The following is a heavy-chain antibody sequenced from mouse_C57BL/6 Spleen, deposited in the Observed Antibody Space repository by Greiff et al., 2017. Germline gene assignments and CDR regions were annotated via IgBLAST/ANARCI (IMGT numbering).Heavy chain of an antibody. Sequence: VQLQQPGTELVKPGASVKLSCKASGYTFTSYWMHWVKQRPGQGLEWIGNINPSNGGTNYNEKFKSKATLTVDKSSSTAYMQLSSLTSEDSAVYYCARSFYGQDRDFDYWGQGTTLTVSS. J-gene: IGHJ2*01. CDR3: ARSFYGQDRDFDY. CDR1: GYTFTSYW. D-gene: IGHD2-10*01. V-gene: IGHV1-53*01. CDR2: INPSNGGT.